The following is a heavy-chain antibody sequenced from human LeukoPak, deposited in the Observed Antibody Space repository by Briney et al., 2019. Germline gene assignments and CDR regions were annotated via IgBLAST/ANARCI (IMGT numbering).Heavy chain of an antibody. CDR1: GFTFSSYS. J-gene: IGHJ3*02. V-gene: IGHV3-21*01. CDR3: ARERRGYCSSTSCYMFAFDI. CDR2: ISSSSSYI. D-gene: IGHD2-2*02. Sequence: GGSLRLSCAASGFTFSSYSMNWVRQAPGKGLEWVSSISSSSSYIYYADSVKGRFTISRDNAKNSLYLQMNSLRAEDTAVYYCARERRGYCSSTSCYMFAFDIWGQGTMVTVSS.